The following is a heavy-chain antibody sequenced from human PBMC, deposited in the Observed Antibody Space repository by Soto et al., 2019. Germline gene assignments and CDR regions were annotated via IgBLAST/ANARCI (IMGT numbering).Heavy chain of an antibody. D-gene: IGHD4-17*01. CDR3: ARGGGGDYGDQYRAYYYYYYMDV. Sequence: SETLSLTCAVYGGSFSGYYWSWIRQPPGKGLEWIGEINHSGSTNYNPSLKSRVTISVDTSKNQFSLKLSSVTAADTAVYYCARGGGGDYGDQYRAYYYYYYMDVWGKGTTVTVSS. CDR1: GGSFSGYY. J-gene: IGHJ6*03. V-gene: IGHV4-34*01. CDR2: INHSGST.